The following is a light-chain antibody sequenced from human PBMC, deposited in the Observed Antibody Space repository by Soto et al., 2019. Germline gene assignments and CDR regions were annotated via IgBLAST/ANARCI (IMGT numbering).Light chain of an antibody. V-gene: IGKV3-11*01. Sequence: IVLTHSPATLSLSPWERATLSCRASQTVGSYLAWFRQTPGQAPRLLIYDTSIRATGIPARFSGSGSGTDFTLTISSLEAEDFAVYYCQQRSDWPPKFGQGTKVDIK. CDR2: DTS. CDR3: QQRSDWPPK. CDR1: QTVGSY. J-gene: IGKJ1*01.